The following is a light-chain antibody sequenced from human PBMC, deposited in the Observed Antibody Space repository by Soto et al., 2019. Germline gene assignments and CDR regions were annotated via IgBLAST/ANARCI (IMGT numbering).Light chain of an antibody. CDR1: QSVDIN. CDR2: GAF. CDR3: QQYNTWPHT. V-gene: IGKV3-15*01. Sequence: EIVMTQSPATLSVSPGGRATLSCRASQSVDINLAWHQQRPGQSPRLLVYGAFTRATDLPARFSGRGSGTEFTLTISSLQFEDFAVYYCQQYNTWPHTFGQGTKVDIK. J-gene: IGKJ2*01.